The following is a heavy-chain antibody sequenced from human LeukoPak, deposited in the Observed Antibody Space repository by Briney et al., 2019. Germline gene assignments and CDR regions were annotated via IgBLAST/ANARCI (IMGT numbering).Heavy chain of an antibody. CDR3: ARGPPRGKYYYMDV. CDR1: GFTFSSFD. J-gene: IGHJ6*03. CDR2: IGTASDT. D-gene: IGHD1-1*01. Sequence: GGSLRLSCAASGFTFSSFDMHWVRQPTGQGLGWVSTIGTASDTYYPGSVEGRFTLSRDNAKNSLYLQMNSLTAGDAAVYYCARGPPRGKYYYMDVWGKGTTVTVSS. V-gene: IGHV3-13*01.